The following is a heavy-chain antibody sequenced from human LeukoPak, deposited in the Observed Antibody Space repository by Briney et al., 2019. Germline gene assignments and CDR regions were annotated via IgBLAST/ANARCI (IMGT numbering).Heavy chain of an antibody. Sequence: ASVKVSCKVSGYTLTELSMHWVRQAPGKGLEWMGGFDPEDGETIYAQKFQGRVTMTEDTSTDTAYMELSSLRSEDTAVYYCATDLGFGGLSVSDYWGQGTLVTVSS. J-gene: IGHJ4*02. V-gene: IGHV1-24*01. CDR3: ATDLGFGGLSVSDY. CDR1: GYTLTELS. CDR2: FDPEDGET. D-gene: IGHD3-10*01.